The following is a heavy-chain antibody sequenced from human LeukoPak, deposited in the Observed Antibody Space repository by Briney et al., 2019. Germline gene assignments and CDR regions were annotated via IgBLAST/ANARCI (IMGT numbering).Heavy chain of an antibody. D-gene: IGHD6-6*01. Sequence: GGSLRLSCAASGFTFSSYWMHWVRQAPGKGLVWVXXXNSDGSSTNYADSVKXRFTISRDNAKNTLYLQMNSLRAEDTAVYYCARTGIAARPTVWFDPWGQGTLVTASS. CDR2: XNSDGSST. CDR3: ARTGIAARPTVWFDP. V-gene: IGHV3-74*01. J-gene: IGHJ5*02. CDR1: GFTFSSYW.